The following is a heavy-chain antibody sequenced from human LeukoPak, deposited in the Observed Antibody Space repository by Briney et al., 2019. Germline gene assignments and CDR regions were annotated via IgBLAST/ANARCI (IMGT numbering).Heavy chain of an antibody. D-gene: IGHD3-3*01. J-gene: IGHJ4*02. CDR2: IKQDGSEK. CDR3: ARSDSLVLRFLEWFFDY. Sequence: GGSLRLSCAASGFTFSSYSMNWVRQAPGKGLEWVANIKQDGSEKYYVDSVKGRFTISRDNAKNSLYLQMNSLRAEDTAVYYCARSDSLVLRFLEWFFDYWGQGTLVTVSS. CDR1: GFTFSSYS. V-gene: IGHV3-7*03.